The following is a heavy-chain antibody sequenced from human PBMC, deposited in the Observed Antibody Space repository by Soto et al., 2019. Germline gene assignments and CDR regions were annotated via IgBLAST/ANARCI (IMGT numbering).Heavy chain of an antibody. Sequence: QVQLVQSGAEVKKPGASVKVSCKASGYTFISYDINWVRQATGQGLEWMGWMNSNRGTTGCGQKFQGRVARSRDTSTTTAYMELSDLRSEATAVYYCARGGAAAGTDWFDAWGQGTPVTVSS. CDR1: GYTFISYD. V-gene: IGHV1-8*01. J-gene: IGHJ5*02. CDR3: ARGGAAAGTDWFDA. CDR2: MNSNRGTT. D-gene: IGHD6-13*01.